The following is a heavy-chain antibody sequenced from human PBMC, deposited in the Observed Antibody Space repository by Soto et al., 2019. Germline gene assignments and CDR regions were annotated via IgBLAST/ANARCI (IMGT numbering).Heavy chain of an antibody. J-gene: IGHJ3*02. CDR3: AASLVVVDAFDI. CDR1: GFTFTSSA. V-gene: IGHV1-58*01. Sequence: VKVSCKASGFTFTSSAVQWVRQARGQRLEWIGWIVVGSGNTNYAQKFQERVTITRDMSTSTAYMELSSLRSEDTAVYYCAASLVVVDAFDIWGQGTMVTVSS. D-gene: IGHD3-22*01. CDR2: IVVGSGNT.